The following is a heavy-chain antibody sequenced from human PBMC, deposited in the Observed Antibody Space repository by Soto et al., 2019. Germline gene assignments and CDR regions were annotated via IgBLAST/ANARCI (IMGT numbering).Heavy chain of an antibody. CDR1: GYTITSYG. CDR3: AREYVSGWTNWFDP. V-gene: IGHV1-18*01. CDR2: INPDNDNT. Sequence: QIQLVQSGAEVKRPGASVKVSCKTSGYTITSYGVTWVLQAPGQGLEWMGWINPDNDNTNYAQKFQGRVTMITDTSTSTAYMELRSLRSDDTAMYYCAREYVSGWTNWFDPWGQGTLVTVSS. D-gene: IGHD6-19*01. J-gene: IGHJ5*02.